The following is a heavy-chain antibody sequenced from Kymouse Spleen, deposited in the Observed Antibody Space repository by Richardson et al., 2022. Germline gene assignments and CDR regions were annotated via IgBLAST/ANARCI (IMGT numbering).Heavy chain of an antibody. J-gene: IGHJ4*02. CDR2: IYYSGST. V-gene: IGHV4-39*01. D-gene: IGHD1-7*01. Sequence: QLQLQESGPGLVKPSETLSLTCTVSGGSISSSSYYWGWIRQPPGKGLEWIGSIYYSGSTYYNPSLKSRVTISVDTSKNQFSLKLSSVTAADTAVYYCARHHWNYAYFDYWGQGTLVTVSS. CDR3: ARHHWNYAYFDY. CDR1: GGSISSSSYY.